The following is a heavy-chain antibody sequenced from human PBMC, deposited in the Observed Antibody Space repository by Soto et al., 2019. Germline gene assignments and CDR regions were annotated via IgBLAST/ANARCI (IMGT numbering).Heavy chain of an antibody. Sequence: EVQLLESGGGLVQSGGSLRLSCAASGFTFSTYAMSWVRQAPGKGLECVSAMSGGGDSTYYSDSVKGRLTISRDNSKNTRYLQMNSLSAEDTAIYYCARDGAYSSGLYPFDYWGQGTLVTVSS. D-gene: IGHD3-22*01. J-gene: IGHJ4*02. CDR1: GFTFSTYA. CDR2: MSGGGDST. V-gene: IGHV3-23*01. CDR3: ARDGAYSSGLYPFDY.